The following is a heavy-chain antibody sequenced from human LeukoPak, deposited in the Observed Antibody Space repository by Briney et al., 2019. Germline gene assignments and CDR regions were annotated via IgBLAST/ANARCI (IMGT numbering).Heavy chain of an antibody. D-gene: IGHD3-22*01. CDR2: ISYDGSNK. V-gene: IGHV3-30-3*01. Sequence: GGSLRLTCAASGFTFSSYAMHWVRQAPGKGLEWVAVISYDGSNKYYADSVKGRFTTSRDNSKNTLYLQMNSLRAEDTAVYYCARDYYYDSSGPNWFDPWGQGTLVTVSS. CDR1: GFTFSSYA. CDR3: ARDYYYDSSGPNWFDP. J-gene: IGHJ5*02.